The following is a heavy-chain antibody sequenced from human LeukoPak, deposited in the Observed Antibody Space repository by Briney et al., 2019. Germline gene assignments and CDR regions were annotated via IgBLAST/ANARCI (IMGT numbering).Heavy chain of an antibody. CDR2: ISYDGSNK. CDR3: AKVGLVYYGSGSATYFDY. V-gene: IGHV3-30*18. J-gene: IGHJ4*02. D-gene: IGHD3-10*01. CDR1: GFTSSSYG. Sequence: PGRSLRLSCAASGFTSSSYGMHWVRQAPGKGLEWVAVISYDGSNKYYADSVKGRFTISRDNSKNTLYLQMNSLRAEDTAVYYCAKVGLVYYGSGSATYFDYWGQGTLVTVSS.